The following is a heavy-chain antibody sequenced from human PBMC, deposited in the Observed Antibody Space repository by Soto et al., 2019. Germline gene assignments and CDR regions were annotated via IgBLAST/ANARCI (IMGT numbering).Heavy chain of an antibody. Sequence: QVQLVQSGAEVEKPGASVKVSCKASGYTFTGYYMHWVRQAPGQGLEWMGWINPNSGGTNYAQKFEGRVTMTRDTSISTAYMGLSRLRSDDTAVYYCARADDYGDYDLDYWGQGTLVTVSS. CDR1: GYTFTGYY. CDR2: INPNSGGT. D-gene: IGHD4-17*01. CDR3: ARADDYGDYDLDY. V-gene: IGHV1-2*02. J-gene: IGHJ4*02.